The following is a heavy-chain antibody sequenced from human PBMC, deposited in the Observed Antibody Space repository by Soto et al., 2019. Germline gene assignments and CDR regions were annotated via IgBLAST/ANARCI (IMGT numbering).Heavy chain of an antibody. Sequence: QVQLVESGGGVVQPGRSLRLSCAASGFTFSSYGMHWVRQAPGKGLEWVAVIWYDGSNKYYADSVKGRFTISRDNSKNTLYLQMNSLRAEDTAVYYCARDGAEYSSPPDYYYGMDVWGQGTTVTVSS. CDR2: IWYDGSNK. D-gene: IGHD6-6*01. CDR3: ARDGAEYSSPPDYYYGMDV. V-gene: IGHV3-33*01. J-gene: IGHJ6*02. CDR1: GFTFSSYG.